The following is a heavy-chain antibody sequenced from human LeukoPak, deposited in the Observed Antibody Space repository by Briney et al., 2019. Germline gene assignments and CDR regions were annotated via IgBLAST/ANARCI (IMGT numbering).Heavy chain of an antibody. V-gene: IGHV3-64*01. J-gene: IGHJ4*02. Sequence: PGMSLRLSCAASGFTFSSYPMHWVRQAPGKELEYVSAISPNGDSTYYANSVKGRFTISRDNSKNTLYLQMGSLRVEDMAVYYCARDRASDYWGQGTLVTVSS. CDR3: ARDRASDY. CDR1: GFTFSSYP. CDR2: ISPNGDST.